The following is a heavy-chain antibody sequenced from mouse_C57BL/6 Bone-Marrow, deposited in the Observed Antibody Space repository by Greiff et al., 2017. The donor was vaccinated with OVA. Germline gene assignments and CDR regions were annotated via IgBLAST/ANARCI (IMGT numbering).Heavy chain of an antibody. J-gene: IGHJ2*01. V-gene: IGHV1-76*01. CDR2: IYPGSGNT. Sequence: QVHVKQSGAELVRPGASVKLSCKASGYTFTDYYINWVKQRPGQGLEWIARIYPGSGNTYYNEKFKGKATLTAEKSSSTAYMQLSSLTSEDSAVYFCARGVVATDYWGQGTTLTVSS. D-gene: IGHD1-1*01. CDR3: ARGVVATDY. CDR1: GYTFTDYY.